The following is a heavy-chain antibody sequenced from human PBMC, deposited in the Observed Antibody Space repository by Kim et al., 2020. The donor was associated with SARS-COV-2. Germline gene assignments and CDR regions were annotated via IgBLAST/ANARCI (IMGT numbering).Heavy chain of an antibody. V-gene: IGHV3-23*01. D-gene: IGHD4-17*01. J-gene: IGHJ4*02. CDR3: AKHDLYGDFFAHFDC. Sequence: KGRFTISGDNSKNTLYLQMNSLRGEDTAVYYCAKHDLYGDFFAHFDCWGQGTLVTVSS.